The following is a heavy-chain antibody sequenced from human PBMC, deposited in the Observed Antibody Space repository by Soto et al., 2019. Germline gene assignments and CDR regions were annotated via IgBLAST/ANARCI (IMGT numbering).Heavy chain of an antibody. J-gene: IGHJ5*02. CDR1: GGTFSSYT. CDR3: AGYPPHKTGNWFDP. Sequence: QVQLVQSGAEVKKPGSSVKVSCKASGGTFSSYTISCVRQAPGQGLEWMGRIIPILGIANYAQKFQGRVTITADKSTSTAYMELSSLRSEDTAVYYCAGYPPHKTGNWFDPWGQGTLVTVS. CDR2: IIPILGIA. V-gene: IGHV1-69*02.